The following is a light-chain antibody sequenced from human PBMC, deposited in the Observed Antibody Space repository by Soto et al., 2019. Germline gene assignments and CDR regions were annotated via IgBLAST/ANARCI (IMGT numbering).Light chain of an antibody. V-gene: IGLV2-11*01. CDR3: CSYAGRYIYV. CDR1: SSDVGIYNY. J-gene: IGLJ1*01. Sequence: QSALTQPRSVSGSPGQSVTISCIGTSSDVGIYNYVSWYQHHPGKAPKLMIYDVSKRPSGVPDRFSGSKSGNTASLTISGLQADDEADYYCCSYAGRYIYVFGTGTKVTVL. CDR2: DVS.